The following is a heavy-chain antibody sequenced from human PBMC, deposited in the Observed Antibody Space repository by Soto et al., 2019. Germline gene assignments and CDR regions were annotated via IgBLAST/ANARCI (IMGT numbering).Heavy chain of an antibody. CDR2: VCYSGST. Sequence: SESLSLTCTVSGGPVYSGSYYWSWIRQPPGKGLGRHGYVCYSGSTNCTPTLTRRVTITVDTSKNQVSLKLSSVTAADTAVYHCARFVRSCSGTTCYTRADVWGQGTTVT. V-gene: IGHV4-61*01. J-gene: IGHJ6*02. CDR1: GGPVYSGSYY. CDR3: ARFVRSCSGTTCYTRADV. D-gene: IGHD2-2*02.